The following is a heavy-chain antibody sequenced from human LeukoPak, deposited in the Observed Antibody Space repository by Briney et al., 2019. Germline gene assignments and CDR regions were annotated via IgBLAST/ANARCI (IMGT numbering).Heavy chain of an antibody. D-gene: IGHD3-10*01. CDR3: ASPLWFGELLFES. CDR1: GFTFSSHA. J-gene: IGHJ4*02. Sequence: GGSLRLSCAASGFTFSSHAMHWVRQAPGKGLEWVAVISYDGSNKYYADSVKGRFTISRDNSKNTLYLQMNSLRAEDTAVYYCASPLWFGELLFESWGQGTLVTVSS. CDR2: ISYDGSNK. V-gene: IGHV3-30-3*01.